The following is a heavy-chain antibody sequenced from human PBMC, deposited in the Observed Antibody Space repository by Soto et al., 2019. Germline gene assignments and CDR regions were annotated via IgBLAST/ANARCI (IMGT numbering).Heavy chain of an antibody. CDR3: AKQHCIDGICYSNYYGLDA. CDR1: GFSFKYYA. V-gene: IGHV3-23*01. J-gene: IGHJ6*02. D-gene: IGHD2-8*01. Sequence: PGGSLRLSCEAFGFSFKYYAMSWVRQAPGKGLEWVSVISGRGADTNYADSVKGRFTVSRGNSKSTLFLQMMSLRVEDTAVYYCAKQHCIDGICYSNYYGLDAWGQGATVTVSS. CDR2: ISGRGADT.